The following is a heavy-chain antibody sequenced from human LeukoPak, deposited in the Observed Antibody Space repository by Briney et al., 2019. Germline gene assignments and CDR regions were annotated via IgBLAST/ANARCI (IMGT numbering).Heavy chain of an antibody. CDR2: IKQDGSEK. D-gene: IGHD2-15*01. V-gene: IGHV3-7*01. CDR3: ARDNGYCSGGSCYHYYVDV. J-gene: IGHJ6*03. CDR1: GFTFNIYW. Sequence: GSLRLSCAASGFTFNIYWMSWVRQAPGKGLEGVANIKQDGSEKYYVDSVKGRFAISRDNAKNSLYLQMNSLRAEDTAVYYCARDNGYCSGGSCYHYYVDVWAKGTTVTITS.